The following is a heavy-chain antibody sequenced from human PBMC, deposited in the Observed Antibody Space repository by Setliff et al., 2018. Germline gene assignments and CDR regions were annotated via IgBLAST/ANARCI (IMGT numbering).Heavy chain of an antibody. CDR2: ISYSGTP. Sequence: PSETLSLTCTVSDDYFTSSRYYWGWIRQAPGSGLEWIGSISYSGTPYYNASVESRVTISIDTSRNQFSLELRSVTVADTATYYCVRPGGTTVVARHFDYWGSGILVTVS. J-gene: IGHJ4*01. V-gene: IGHV4-39*01. CDR3: VRPGGTTVVARHFDY. CDR1: DDYFTSSRYY. D-gene: IGHD2-15*01.